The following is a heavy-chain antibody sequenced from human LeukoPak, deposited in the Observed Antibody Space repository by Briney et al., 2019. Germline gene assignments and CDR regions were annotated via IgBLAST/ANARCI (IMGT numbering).Heavy chain of an antibody. CDR2: ISSSSSYI. CDR1: GFTFSSYS. Sequence: GGSLRLSCAASGFTFSSYSMNWVRQAPGKGLEWVSSISSSSSYIYYTDSVKGRFTISRDNAKKSLYLQMNSLRAEDTAVYYCARAPTAMVYYFDYWGQGTLVTVSS. V-gene: IGHV3-21*01. J-gene: IGHJ4*02. CDR3: ARAPTAMVYYFDY. D-gene: IGHD5-18*01.